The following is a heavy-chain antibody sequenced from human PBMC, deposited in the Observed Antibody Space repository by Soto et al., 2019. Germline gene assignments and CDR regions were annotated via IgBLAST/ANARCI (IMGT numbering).Heavy chain of an antibody. Sequence: QVQLVESGGGVGQPGRSLRLSCEASGFIFSTYGIHWVRQAPDKGLEWVAVIWHDGSIKYYADSVKGRFTISRDNSKNTLYLQMDSLRVEDTALYYCARAVGPYDYWGQGTLVTVSS. CDR2: IWHDGSIK. V-gene: IGHV3-33*01. D-gene: IGHD1-26*01. CDR3: ARAVGPYDY. CDR1: GFIFSTYG. J-gene: IGHJ4*02.